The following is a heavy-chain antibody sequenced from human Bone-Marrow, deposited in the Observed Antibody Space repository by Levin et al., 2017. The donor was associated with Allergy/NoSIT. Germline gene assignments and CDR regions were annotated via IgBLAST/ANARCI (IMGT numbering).Heavy chain of an antibody. CDR2: IGWDSSDK. CDR1: GFDFEEYN. J-gene: IGHJ4*02. V-gene: IGHV3-43*01. CDR3: VKDGDTVMVTLYYFDY. D-gene: IGHD5-18*01. Sequence: GESLKISCIASGFDFEEYNMHWVRQVPGKGLEWVSLIGWDSSDKYYADSVKGRFTISRDNNRNSLYLQMNSLRNEDTGLYYCVKDGDTVMVTLYYFDYWGQGTLVSVSS.